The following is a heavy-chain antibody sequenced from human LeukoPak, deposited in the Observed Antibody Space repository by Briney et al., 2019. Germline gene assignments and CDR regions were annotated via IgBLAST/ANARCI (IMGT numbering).Heavy chain of an antibody. V-gene: IGHV3-21*01. Sequence: GGSLRLSCAASGFTFTTYSMNWVRQAPGKGLEWVSSISSSGSYIYYADSVKGRFTISRDNAKNSLYLQTNSLRAEDTAVYYCARDRRYEYYFDYWGQGTLVTVSS. CDR3: ARDRRYEYYFDY. J-gene: IGHJ4*02. CDR1: GFTFTTYS. D-gene: IGHD2-2*01. CDR2: ISSSGSYI.